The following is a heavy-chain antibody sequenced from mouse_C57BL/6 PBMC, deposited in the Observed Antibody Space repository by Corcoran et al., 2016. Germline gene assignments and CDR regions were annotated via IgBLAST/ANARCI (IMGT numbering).Heavy chain of an antibody. J-gene: IGHJ3*01. CDR1: GYTFTTYG. Sequence: QIQLVQSGPELKKPGETVKISCKASGYTFTTYGMSWVKQAPGKGLKWMGWINTYSGVPTYADDFKGRFAFSLETSASTAYLQINNLKNEDTATYFCARYYYSNYAWFAYWGQGTLVTVSA. D-gene: IGHD2-5*01. V-gene: IGHV9-3*01. CDR2: INTYSGVP. CDR3: ARYYYSNYAWFAY.